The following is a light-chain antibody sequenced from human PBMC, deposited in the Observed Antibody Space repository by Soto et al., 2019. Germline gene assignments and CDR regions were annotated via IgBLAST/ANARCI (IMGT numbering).Light chain of an antibody. Sequence: DIQMTQSPSTLSASVGDRVTITCRASQSISGWLAWYQQKPGRAPKLLIYGASTLQSGVPARFSGSGSGTDFTLTISNLQPEDFATYYCQQLNAYPLTFGQGTRLEIK. CDR3: QQLNAYPLT. CDR1: QSISGW. V-gene: IGKV1-5*01. CDR2: GAS. J-gene: IGKJ5*01.